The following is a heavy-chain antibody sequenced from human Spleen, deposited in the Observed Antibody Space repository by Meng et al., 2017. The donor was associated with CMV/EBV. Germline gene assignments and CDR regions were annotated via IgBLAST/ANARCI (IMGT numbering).Heavy chain of an antibody. D-gene: IGHD5-12*01. CDR2: INHSGST. J-gene: IGHJ4*02. CDR1: VSFSGHY. CDR3: ARGSWVYSDDDETTGLDY. Sequence: VSFSGHYWSLIRQPPGKGLEWIGEINHSGSTTYSPSLKSRLTISVDASNNQFSLTLTSVTAADTAVYYCARGSWVYSDDDETTGLDYWGPGTLVTVSS. V-gene: IGHV4-34*01.